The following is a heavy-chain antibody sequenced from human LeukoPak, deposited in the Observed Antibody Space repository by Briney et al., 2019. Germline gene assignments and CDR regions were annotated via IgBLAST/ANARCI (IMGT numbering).Heavy chain of an antibody. CDR1: GFTVSSNY. D-gene: IGHD1-26*01. Sequence: GGSLRLSCAASGFTVSSNYMSWVRQAPGKGLEWVSVIYSGGSTYYADSVKGRFTISRDNSKNTLYLQMNSLRAEDTAVYYCARVSDFSPVGATEDWGQGTLVTVSS. V-gene: IGHV3-66*01. CDR2: IYSGGST. CDR3: ARVSDFSPVGATED. J-gene: IGHJ4*02.